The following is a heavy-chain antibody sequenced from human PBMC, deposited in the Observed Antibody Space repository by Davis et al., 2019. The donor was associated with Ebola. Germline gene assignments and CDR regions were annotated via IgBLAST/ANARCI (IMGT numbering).Heavy chain of an antibody. J-gene: IGHJ4*02. V-gene: IGHV3-30*18. CDR3: AKGRQQWIDH. Sequence: PGGSLRLSCAASGFTFSSYAMHWXRQAPRPFLSXFSAISYDASNEYHADSMKGRFTISRDNSKNALYLQMNSLRAEDTAVYYCAKGRQQWIDHWGQGTLVTVSS. CDR2: ISYDASNE. D-gene: IGHD5-18*01. CDR1: GFTFSSYA.